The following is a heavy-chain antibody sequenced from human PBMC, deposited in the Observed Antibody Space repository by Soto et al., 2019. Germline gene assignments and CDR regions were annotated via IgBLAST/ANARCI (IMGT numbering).Heavy chain of an antibody. Sequence: QVQLQESGPGLVKPSQTLSLTCTVSGGSISSGGYYWSWIRQHPGKGLEWIGYIYYSGSTYYNPSLKSRVAISVDTSKNQFSLKLSSVTAADTAVYYCARGSTLDGYNLYFDYWGQGTLVTVSS. CDR1: GGSISSGGYY. J-gene: IGHJ4*02. D-gene: IGHD5-12*01. CDR3: ARGSTLDGYNLYFDY. V-gene: IGHV4-31*03. CDR2: IYYSGST.